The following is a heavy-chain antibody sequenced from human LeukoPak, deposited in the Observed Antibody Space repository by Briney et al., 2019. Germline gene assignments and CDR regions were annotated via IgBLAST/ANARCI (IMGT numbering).Heavy chain of an antibody. Sequence: ASVKVSCKVSGYTLTELSMHWVRQAPGKGLEWMGGFDPEDGETIYAQKFQGRVSMTRDTSTSTVYMELSSLRSEDTAVYYCARDSVGGPSSSPGINAFDIWGQGTMVTVSS. V-gene: IGHV1-24*01. CDR2: FDPEDGET. D-gene: IGHD6-19*01. CDR3: ARDSVGGPSSSPGINAFDI. J-gene: IGHJ3*02. CDR1: GYTLTELS.